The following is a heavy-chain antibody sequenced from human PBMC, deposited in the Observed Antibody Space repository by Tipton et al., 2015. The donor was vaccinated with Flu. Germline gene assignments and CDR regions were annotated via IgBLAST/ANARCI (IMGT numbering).Heavy chain of an antibody. Sequence: TLSLTCTVPGGSISSSSYYWGWIRQPPGKGLEWIGSIYYSGSTYYNPSLKSRVTISVDTSKNQFSLKLSSVTAADTAVYCCARDRIAVAGNYFDYWGQGTLVTVSS. CDR3: ARDRIAVAGNYFDY. D-gene: IGHD6-19*01. CDR1: GGSISSSSYY. V-gene: IGHV4-39*07. CDR2: IYYSGST. J-gene: IGHJ4*02.